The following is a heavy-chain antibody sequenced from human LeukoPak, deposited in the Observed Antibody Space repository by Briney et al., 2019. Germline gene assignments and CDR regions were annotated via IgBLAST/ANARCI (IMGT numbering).Heavy chain of an antibody. V-gene: IGHV3-64*01. Sequence: GGSLRLSCAASGFTFSTYAMHWLRQAPGKGLEYVSAISGDGGTTYYPNSVKGRFTISRDNSKNTLYLQMDSLRPEDMAVYYCARGGIKGPHDAYDIWGQGTVLTVSS. CDR3: ARGGIKGPHDAYDI. D-gene: IGHD3-10*01. CDR2: ISGDGGTT. CDR1: GFTFSTYA. J-gene: IGHJ3*02.